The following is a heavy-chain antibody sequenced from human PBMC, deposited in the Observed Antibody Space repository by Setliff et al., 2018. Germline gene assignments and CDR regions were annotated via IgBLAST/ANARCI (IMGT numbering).Heavy chain of an antibody. D-gene: IGHD1-26*01. CDR2: ISAYNGRT. V-gene: IGHV1-18*01. CDR3: ARASGGNSVEDGFDI. J-gene: IGHJ3*02. CDR1: GYPFTHQG. Sequence: ASVKVSCKTSGYPFTHQGISWVRQAPGQGLEWMGWISAYNGRTNYAEKFHARVTMTTDTATSTAYMELRSLKSDDTAVYYCARASGGNSVEDGFDIWGQGTMVTVS.